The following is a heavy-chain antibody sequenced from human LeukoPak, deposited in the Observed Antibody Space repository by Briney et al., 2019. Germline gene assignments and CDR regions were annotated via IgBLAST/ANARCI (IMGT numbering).Heavy chain of an antibody. V-gene: IGHV3-30*02. CDR3: AKGSDYYDTSGCDY. CDR1: GFIFSSYG. CDR2: MPYDGSDK. D-gene: IGHD3-22*01. Sequence: PGGSLRLSCAASGFIFSSYGMHWVRQAPGKGLEWVAFMPYDGSDKYFADSVKGRFTISRDNSKNTLYLQMNSLRPEDTAVYYCAKGSDYYDTSGCDYWGQGTLVTVSS. J-gene: IGHJ4*02.